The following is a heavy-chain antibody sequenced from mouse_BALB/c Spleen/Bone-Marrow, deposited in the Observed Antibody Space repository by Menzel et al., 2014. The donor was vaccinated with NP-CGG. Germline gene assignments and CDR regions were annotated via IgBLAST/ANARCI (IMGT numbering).Heavy chain of an antibody. D-gene: IGHD1-2*01. J-gene: IGHJ2*01. V-gene: IGHV4-1*02. CDR2: INPESSTI. CDR3: TRLTYYGLSDY. CDR1: GFDFSRYW. Sequence: EVKLVESGGGLVPPGGSLKLSCTASGFDFSRYWMSWVRQAPGKGLQWIGEINPESSTINYTPSLKDKFIISRDNAKNTLYLQMSKVRSEDTALYYCTRLTYYGLSDYWGQGTTLTVSS.